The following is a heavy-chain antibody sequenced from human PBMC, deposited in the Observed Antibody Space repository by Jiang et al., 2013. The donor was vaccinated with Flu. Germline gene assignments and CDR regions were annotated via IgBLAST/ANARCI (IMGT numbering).Heavy chain of an antibody. J-gene: IGHJ4*02. CDR2: TYYRSKWYN. V-gene: IGHV6-1*01. D-gene: IGHD1-7*01. CDR3: ARDDLELRNFDY. Sequence: QTLSLTCGISGDSVSRNTAAWNWIRQSPSRGLEWLGRTYYRSKWYNDYAVSVKSRITINPDTSKNQFSLQLNSVTPEDTAVYYCARDDLELRNFDYWGQGTLVTVSS. CDR1: GDSVSRNTAA.